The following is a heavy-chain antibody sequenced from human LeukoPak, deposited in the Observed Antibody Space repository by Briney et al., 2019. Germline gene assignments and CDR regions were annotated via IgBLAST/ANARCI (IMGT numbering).Heavy chain of an antibody. Sequence: SETLSLTCAVYGGSFSGYYWSWIRQPPGKGLEWIGEINHSGSTNYNPSLKSRVTISVDTSKNQFSLKLSSVTAADTAVYYCARGSQNSYYYYYMDVWGKGTTVTVSS. CDR2: INHSGST. CDR3: ARGSQNSYYYYYMDV. D-gene: IGHD2/OR15-2a*01. J-gene: IGHJ6*03. CDR1: GGSFSGYY. V-gene: IGHV4-34*01.